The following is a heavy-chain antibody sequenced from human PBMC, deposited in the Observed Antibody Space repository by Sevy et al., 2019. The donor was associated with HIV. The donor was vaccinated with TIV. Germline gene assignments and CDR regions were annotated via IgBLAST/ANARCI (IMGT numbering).Heavy chain of an antibody. V-gene: IGHV3-53*01. CDR1: GFTVSSNY. J-gene: IGHJ4*02. Sequence: GGSLRLSCAASGFTVSSNYMSWVRQAPGKGLEWVSVIYSGGSTYYADSVKGRFTISRDNSKNTLYLQMNSLRAEDTAVYYCARVDVAAAGKGYWGQGTLVTVSS. D-gene: IGHD6-13*01. CDR2: IYSGGST. CDR3: ARVDVAAAGKGY.